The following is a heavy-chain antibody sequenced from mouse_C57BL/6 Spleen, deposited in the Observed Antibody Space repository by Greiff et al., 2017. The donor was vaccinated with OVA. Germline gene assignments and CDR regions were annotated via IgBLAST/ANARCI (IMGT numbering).Heavy chain of an antibody. D-gene: IGHD1-1*01. CDR3: ARSRDWYYYGSKGGFAY. CDR1: GYTFTSYD. Sequence: QVQLKQSGPELVKPGASVKLSCKASGYTFTSYDINWVKQRPGQGLEWIGWIYPRDGSTKYNEKFKGKATLTVDTSSSTAYMELHSLTSEDSAVYFCARSRDWYYYGSKGGFAYWGQGTLVTVSA. CDR2: IYPRDGST. J-gene: IGHJ3*01. V-gene: IGHV1-85*01.